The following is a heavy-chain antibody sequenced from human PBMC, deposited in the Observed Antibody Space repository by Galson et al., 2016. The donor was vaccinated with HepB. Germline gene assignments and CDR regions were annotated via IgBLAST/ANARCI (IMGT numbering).Heavy chain of an antibody. V-gene: IGHV1-69*13. CDR2: ITHLFHLT. CDR3: ATPDAPRGTLGSYYFDY. J-gene: IGHJ4*02. D-gene: IGHD3-10*01. Sequence: SVKVSCKASGGAFTRLAISWVRQAPGQGLEWMGGITHLFHLTDYAQRLRGRATITADESTSTAYMELRDLTSEDTAIYYCATPDAPRGTLGSYYFDYWGQGTLVTVSS. CDR1: GGAFTRLA.